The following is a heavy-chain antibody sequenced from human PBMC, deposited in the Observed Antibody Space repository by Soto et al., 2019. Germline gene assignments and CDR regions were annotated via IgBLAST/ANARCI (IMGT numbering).Heavy chain of an antibody. Sequence: PGESLKISCKGSGYSFTSYWIGWVRQMPGKGLEWMGIIYPGDSDTRYSPSFQGQVTISADKSISTAYLQWSSLKASDTAMYYCARQQENDYGVSQFEYLGQGALVTVSS. D-gene: IGHD4-17*01. CDR2: IYPGDSDT. V-gene: IGHV5-51*01. CDR1: GYSFTSYW. J-gene: IGHJ4*02. CDR3: ARQQENDYGVSQFEY.